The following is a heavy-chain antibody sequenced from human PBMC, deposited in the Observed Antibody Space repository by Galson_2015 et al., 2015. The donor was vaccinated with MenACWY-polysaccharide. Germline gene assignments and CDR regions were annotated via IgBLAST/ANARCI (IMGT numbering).Heavy chain of an antibody. Sequence: ETLSLTCTVSGGSIRSYSWSWIRPPPGKGLEWIGDLYYSGSTNYNPSLKSRVTISRDTSKNQFSGKLSSVTAADTAVYYCARHGGSTPELAAFDIWGQGTMVTVSS. D-gene: IGHD1-26*01. CDR2: LYYSGST. V-gene: IGHV4-59*08. J-gene: IGHJ3*02. CDR1: GGSIRSYS. CDR3: ARHGGSTPELAAFDI.